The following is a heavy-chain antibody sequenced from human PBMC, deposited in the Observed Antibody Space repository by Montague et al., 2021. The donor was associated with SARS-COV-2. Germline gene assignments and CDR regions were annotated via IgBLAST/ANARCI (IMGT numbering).Heavy chain of an antibody. Sequence: SETLSLTCTVSGGSISSSSYYWGWIRQPPGKGLEWIGCIYNSGSTNYNPSLKSRITISVDTSKNQFSLKLSSVTAADTAVYYCARQGKTRIAMIVVVIGYCDYWGQGTLVTVSS. D-gene: IGHD3-22*01. CDR2: IYNSGST. V-gene: IGHV4-39*01. CDR1: GGSISSSSYY. J-gene: IGHJ4*02. CDR3: ARQGKTRIAMIVVVIGYCDY.